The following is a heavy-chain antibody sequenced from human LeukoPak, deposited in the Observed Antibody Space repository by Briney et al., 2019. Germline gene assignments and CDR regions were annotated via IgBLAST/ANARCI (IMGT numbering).Heavy chain of an antibody. J-gene: IGHJ4*02. D-gene: IGHD3-3*01. CDR2: INHSGST. Sequence: SETLSLTCAVYGGSFSGYYWSWIRQPPGKGLEWIGEINHSGSTNYNPSLKSRVTISVDTSKNQFPLKLSSVTAADTAVYYCARVPRIYDFWSGYYLDYWGQGTLVTVSS. V-gene: IGHV4-34*01. CDR1: GGSFSGYY. CDR3: ARVPRIYDFWSGYYLDY.